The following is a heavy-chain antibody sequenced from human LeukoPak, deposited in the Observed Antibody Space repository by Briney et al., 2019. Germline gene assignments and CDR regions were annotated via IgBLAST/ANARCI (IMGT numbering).Heavy chain of an antibody. J-gene: IGHJ6*02. CDR1: GFTFSSYS. CDR2: ISSSSSTI. CDR3: ARSAVTTLDGMDV. D-gene: IGHD4-4*01. Sequence: GGSLRLSCAASGFTFSSYSMNWVRQAPGKGLEWVSYISSSSSTIYYADSVKGRFTISRDNAKNSLYLQMNSLRAEDTAVYYCARSAVTTLDGMDVWGQGTTVTVSS. V-gene: IGHV3-48*04.